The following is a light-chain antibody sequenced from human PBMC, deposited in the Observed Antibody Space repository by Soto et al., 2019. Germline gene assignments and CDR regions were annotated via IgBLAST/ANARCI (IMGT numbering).Light chain of an antibody. CDR1: QSFSSSY. Sequence: EIVLTQSPGTLSLSPGERATLSCRSSQSFSSSYLAWYQQKPGQAPRLLIYETSSRATGTPDRFSGSGSQTDCTLTISRLEPEDVAVYYCQQYGTSPRTLGQGTKVDIK. V-gene: IGKV3-20*01. CDR2: ETS. CDR3: QQYGTSPRT. J-gene: IGKJ1*01.